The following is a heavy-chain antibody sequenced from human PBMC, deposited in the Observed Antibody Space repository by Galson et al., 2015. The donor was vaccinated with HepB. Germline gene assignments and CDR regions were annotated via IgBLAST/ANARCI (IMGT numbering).Heavy chain of an antibody. D-gene: IGHD4-23*01. Sequence: SLRLSCAASGFTFSSYAMHWVRQAPGKGLEWVAVISYDGSNKYYADSVKGRFTISRDNSKNTLYLQMNSLRAEDTAVYYCARGGKGMDVWGKGTTVTVSS. V-gene: IGHV3-30-3*01. CDR3: ARGGKGMDV. CDR2: ISYDGSNK. CDR1: GFTFSSYA. J-gene: IGHJ6*03.